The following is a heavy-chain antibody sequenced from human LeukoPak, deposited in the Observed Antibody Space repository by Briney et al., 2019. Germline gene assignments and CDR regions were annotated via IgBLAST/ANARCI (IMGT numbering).Heavy chain of an antibody. J-gene: IGHJ3*02. CDR1: GFTFSSYE. CDR3: AGPRGRAFDM. D-gene: IGHD3-10*01. V-gene: IGHV3-48*03. CDR2: ISGSATII. Sequence: GGSLRLSCAASGFTFSSYEMNWVRQAPGKGLEWVSYISGSATIIYHADSVKGRFTISRDNAKNSLYLQMNSLRAEDTAVYYCAGPRGRAFDMWGQGTMVTVSS.